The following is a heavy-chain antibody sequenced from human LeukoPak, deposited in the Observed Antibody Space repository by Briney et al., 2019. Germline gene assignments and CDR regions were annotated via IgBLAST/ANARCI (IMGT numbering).Heavy chain of an antibody. CDR3: ARGGFFGSSSWFSYYFDY. J-gene: IGHJ4*02. CDR2: ITSSSSYT. V-gene: IGHV3-21*01. Sequence: GGSLRLSRAAPGITFSNYNMNWVRQAPGKGLEWISSITSSSSYTFYADSVKGRFTISRDNAKNSLYLQMNSLRAEDTAVYYCARGGFFGSSSWFSYYFDYWGQGTLVTVSS. CDR1: GITFSNYN. D-gene: IGHD6-13*01.